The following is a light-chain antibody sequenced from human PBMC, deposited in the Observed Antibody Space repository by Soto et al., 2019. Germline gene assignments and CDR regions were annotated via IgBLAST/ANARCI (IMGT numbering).Light chain of an antibody. J-gene: IGKJ1*01. CDR1: QSISSW. V-gene: IGKV1-5*01. CDR2: DAS. Sequence: DIQMTQSPSTLSATAGDRVTITCRASQSISSWLAWYQHKPGKAPKLLIYDASSLESGVPSRFSGSGSGTEFTLTISSLQPDDFATYYCQQYYNYPETFGQGTKVDI. CDR3: QQYYNYPET.